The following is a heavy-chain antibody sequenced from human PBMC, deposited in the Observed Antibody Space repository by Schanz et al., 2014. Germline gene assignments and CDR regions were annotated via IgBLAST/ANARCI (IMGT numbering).Heavy chain of an antibody. D-gene: IGHD3-22*01. V-gene: IGHV3-30*18. CDR1: GFTFRSYG. J-gene: IGHJ4*02. Sequence: LMESGGGVVRPGRSVRLSCVASGFTFRSYGMHWVRQAPGKGLEWVAVISYDGRSKDYADSVKGRFTISRDDSKNTLYLQMNSLRPEDTAVYYCAKEDRNHNSDYVYWGQGTLVTVSS. CDR3: AKEDRNHNSDYVY. CDR2: ISYDGRSK.